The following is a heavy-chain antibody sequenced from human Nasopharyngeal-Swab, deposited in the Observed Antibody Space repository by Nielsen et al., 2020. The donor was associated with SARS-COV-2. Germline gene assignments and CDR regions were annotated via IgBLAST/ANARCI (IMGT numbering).Heavy chain of an antibody. Sequence: SETLSLTCAVSGGSISSGGYTWSWIRQPPGKGLEWIGYIYHSGSTYYNQSLKSRVTISVDRSKNQFSLKLSSVTAADTAVYYCARHVGITMIVVVIAEIDYWGQGTLVTVSS. D-gene: IGHD3-22*01. CDR2: IYHSGST. CDR3: ARHVGITMIVVVIAEIDY. J-gene: IGHJ4*02. V-gene: IGHV4-30-2*01. CDR1: GGSISSGGYT.